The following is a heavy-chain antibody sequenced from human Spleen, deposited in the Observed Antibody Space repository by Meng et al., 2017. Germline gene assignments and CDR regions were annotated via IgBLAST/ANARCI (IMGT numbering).Heavy chain of an antibody. CDR3: AREGRDCSGGACYYYFDY. V-gene: IGHV1-8*02. D-gene: IGHD2-15*01. CDR2: MNLNSGNT. Sequence: ASVKVSCKASGGTFSSYAINWVRQATGQGLEWLGWMNLNSGNTGYAQKFQGRVTMTRNTSISTAYMELSSLKSEDTAVFYCAREGRDCSGGACYYYFDYWGQGTLVTVSS. J-gene: IGHJ4*02. CDR1: GGTFSSYA.